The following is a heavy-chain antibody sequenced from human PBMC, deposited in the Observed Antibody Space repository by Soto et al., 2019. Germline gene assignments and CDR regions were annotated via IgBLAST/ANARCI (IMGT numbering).Heavy chain of an antibody. Sequence: SETLSLTCTVSGGSISSYYWSWIRQPPGKGLEWIGYIYYSGSTNYNPSLKSRVTISVDTSKNQFSLKLSSVTAADTAVYYCARVRGRINVDPWGQGTLVTVSS. D-gene: IGHD3-10*01. V-gene: IGHV4-59*01. CDR3: ARVRGRINVDP. CDR2: IYYSGST. J-gene: IGHJ5*02. CDR1: GGSISSYY.